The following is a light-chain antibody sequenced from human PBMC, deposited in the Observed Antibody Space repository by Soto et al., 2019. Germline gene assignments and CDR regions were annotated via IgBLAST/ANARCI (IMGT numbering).Light chain of an antibody. V-gene: IGLV2-14*01. Sequence: QSALTQPASVSGSPGQSITISCTGTVSDVGNYKFVSWFQQHPGKAPKLMIYEVANRPSGVSNRFSGSKSGNTASLIISGLQADDEADYYCSSYTGSSTLVFGTGTKVTV. CDR3: SSYTGSSTLV. CDR2: EVA. CDR1: VSDVGNYKF. J-gene: IGLJ1*01.